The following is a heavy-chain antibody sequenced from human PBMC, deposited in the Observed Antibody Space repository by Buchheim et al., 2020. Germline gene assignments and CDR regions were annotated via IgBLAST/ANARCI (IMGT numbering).Heavy chain of an antibody. CDR3: ARTYGYPGYFRPDFDY. D-gene: IGHD5-18*01. CDR2: ISGSGGST. J-gene: IGHJ4*02. V-gene: IGHV3-23*01. CDR1: GFTFSSYA. Sequence: EVQLLESGGGLVQPGGSLRLSCAASGFTFSSYAMSWVRQAPGKGLEWVSAISGSGGSTYYADSVKGRFTISRDNSKNTLSLQMNSLRAEDTAVYYCARTYGYPGYFRPDFDYWGQGTL.